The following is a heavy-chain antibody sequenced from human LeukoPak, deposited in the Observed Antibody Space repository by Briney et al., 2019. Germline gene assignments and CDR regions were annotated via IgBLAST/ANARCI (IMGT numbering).Heavy chain of an antibody. CDR2: IYSGGST. CDR3: ASRRVLVVAFDI. D-gene: IGHD2-15*01. V-gene: IGHV3-53*01. J-gene: IGHJ3*02. Sequence: GGSLRLSCAASGFTVSSNHMSWVRQAPGKGLEWVSVIYSGGSTYYADSVKGRFTISRDNSKNTLYLQMNSLRAEDTAVYYCASRRVLVVAFDIWGQGTMVTVSS. CDR1: GFTVSSNH.